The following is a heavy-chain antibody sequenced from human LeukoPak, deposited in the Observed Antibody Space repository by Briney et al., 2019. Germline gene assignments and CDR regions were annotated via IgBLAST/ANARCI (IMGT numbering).Heavy chain of an antibody. J-gene: IGHJ6*02. CDR3: ARDPRGYSSSWWYYYYGMDV. D-gene: IGHD6-13*01. V-gene: IGHV3-23*01. Sequence: GGSLRLSCAASGFIFSTYAMSWVRQAPGKGLEWVSGISGSGVSTYFADSVKDRFTVSRDNSKNSLYLQMNSLRAEDTAVYYCARDPRGYSSSWWYYYYGMDVWGQGTTVTVSS. CDR2: ISGSGVST. CDR1: GFIFSTYA.